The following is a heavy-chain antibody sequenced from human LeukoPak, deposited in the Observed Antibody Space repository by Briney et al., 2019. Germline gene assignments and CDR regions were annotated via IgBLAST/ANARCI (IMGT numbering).Heavy chain of an antibody. Sequence: GASVKVSCKASGYTFTSYDINWVRQATGQGLEWMGWMNPNSGNTGYAQKFQGRVTITRNTSISTAYMELSSLRSEDTAVYYCARGISRGRRYCSSTSCCKQKVGGYYYYMDVWGKGTTVTVSS. CDR3: ARGISRGRRYCSSTSCCKQKVGGYYYYMDV. J-gene: IGHJ6*03. CDR1: GYTFTSYD. CDR2: MNPNSGNT. V-gene: IGHV1-8*03. D-gene: IGHD2-2*01.